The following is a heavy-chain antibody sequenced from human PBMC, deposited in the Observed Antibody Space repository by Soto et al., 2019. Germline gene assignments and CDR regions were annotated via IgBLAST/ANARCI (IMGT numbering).Heavy chain of an antibody. CDR1: GFTLRSYW. V-gene: IGHV3-74*01. CDR3: VRDRPHNWFDP. CDR2: IDTDGSRT. D-gene: IGHD6-6*01. Sequence: EVQLVESGGGLVQPGGSLRLSCAASGFTLRSYWLHWVRQAPGEGPMWVSRIDTDGSRTTYADSVKGRFTISRDNAKNMMYLQMTSLSAEDTAVDYCVRDRPHNWFDPWGQGTLVTVSS. J-gene: IGHJ5*02.